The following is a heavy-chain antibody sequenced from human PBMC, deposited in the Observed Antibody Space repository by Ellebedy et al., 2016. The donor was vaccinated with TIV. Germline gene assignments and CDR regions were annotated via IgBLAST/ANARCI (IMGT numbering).Heavy chain of an antibody. Sequence: GESLKISCAASGSTFSGSAMHWVRQASGKGLEWVGRIRSKANSYATEYTASVNSRFTISRDDSKNTAYLQMNSLETEDTAVYYCAITYYYDSSGYTIDYWGQGTLVTVTS. CDR3: AITYYYDSSGYTIDY. J-gene: IGHJ4*02. CDR1: GSTFSGSA. V-gene: IGHV3-73*01. D-gene: IGHD3-22*01. CDR2: IRSKANSYAT.